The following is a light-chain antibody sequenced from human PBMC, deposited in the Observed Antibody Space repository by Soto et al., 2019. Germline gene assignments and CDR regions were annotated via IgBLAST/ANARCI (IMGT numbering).Light chain of an antibody. J-gene: IGKJ2*01. CDR1: QSISHY. CDR3: QQCKSDST. Sequence: DIQMTQSPSSLSASVGDRVIITCRASQSISHYLAWYQQRPGKAPKLLIYDASTLEGGIPSRFSGSGSGTKFSLIISSLQPDDFASYDCQQCKSDSTVGQGTKLGIK. V-gene: IGKV1-5*01. CDR2: DAS.